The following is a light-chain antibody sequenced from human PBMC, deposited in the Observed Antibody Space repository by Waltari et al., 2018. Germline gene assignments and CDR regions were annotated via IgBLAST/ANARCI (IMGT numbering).Light chain of an antibody. CDR3: NSRDSNGNPFV. V-gene: IGLV3-19*01. CDR2: GKN. Sequence: SSELTQDPAVSVALGQTVRITCHGDSLRYYYANWYHQKPGQAPLLVMYGKNNRPSGIPDRLSGSDSGDPASLTITGAQAEDEADYYCNSRDSNGNPFVFGPGTKVTVL. CDR1: SLRYYY. J-gene: IGLJ1*01.